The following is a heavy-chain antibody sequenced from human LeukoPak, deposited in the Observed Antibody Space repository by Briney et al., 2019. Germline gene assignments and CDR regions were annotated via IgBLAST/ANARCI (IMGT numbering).Heavy chain of an antibody. V-gene: IGHV3-30-3*02. Sequence: GGSLRLSCAASGFTFSSYAMHWVRQAPGKGLEWVAVISYDGSNKYYADSVKGRFTISRDNSKNTLYLQMNSLRAEDTAVYYCAKTPYCSGGSCYSYWGQGTLVTVSS. CDR2: ISYDGSNK. D-gene: IGHD2-15*01. J-gene: IGHJ4*02. CDR1: GFTFSSYA. CDR3: AKTPYCSGGSCYSY.